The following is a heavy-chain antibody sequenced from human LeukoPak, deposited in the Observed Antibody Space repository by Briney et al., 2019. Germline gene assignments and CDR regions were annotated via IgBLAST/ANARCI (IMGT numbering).Heavy chain of an antibody. D-gene: IGHD1-26*01. Sequence: GGSLRLSCETSGFTFNDYWMSWVRQAPGKGLEWVANIKGDGSERYYVDSVKGRFTISRDNAKNSLHLQMNSLRAEDTAVYYCARGATYAYYQDYWGQGTLVTVSS. CDR3: ARGATYAYYQDY. J-gene: IGHJ4*02. V-gene: IGHV3-7*01. CDR1: GFTFNDYW. CDR2: IKGDGSER.